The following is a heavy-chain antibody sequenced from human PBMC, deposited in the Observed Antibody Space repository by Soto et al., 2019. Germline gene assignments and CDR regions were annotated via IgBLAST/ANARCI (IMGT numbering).Heavy chain of an antibody. V-gene: IGHV4-4*07. CDR3: ARDSGYDAGMDV. D-gene: IGHD5-12*01. CDR2: IYSGGIT. CDR1: GGSISSYY. Sequence: SETLSLPCTVSGGSISSYYWSWIRQPAGKGLEWIGRIYSGGITNYKPFFKSRVTMSVDTSKNQFSLKLRSVTAADTAGYYCARDSGYDAGMDVWGQGTTVTVSS. J-gene: IGHJ6*02.